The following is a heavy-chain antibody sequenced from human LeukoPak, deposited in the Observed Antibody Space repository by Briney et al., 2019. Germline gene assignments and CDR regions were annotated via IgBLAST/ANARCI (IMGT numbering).Heavy chain of an antibody. CDR1: GFTFSDHY. CDR3: ARVNVVGATEDY. CDR2: TRNKANSYTT. Sequence: GGSLRLSCAASGFTFSDHYMDWVRQAPGKGLEWVGRTRNKANSYTTEYAASVKGRFTISRDDSKNSLYLQMNSLKTEDTAVYYCARVNVVGATEDYWGQGTLVTVSS. V-gene: IGHV3-72*01. D-gene: IGHD1-26*01. J-gene: IGHJ4*02.